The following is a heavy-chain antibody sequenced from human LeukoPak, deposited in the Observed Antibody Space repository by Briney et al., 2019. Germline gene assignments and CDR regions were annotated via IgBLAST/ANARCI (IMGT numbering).Heavy chain of an antibody. V-gene: IGHV4-4*07. D-gene: IGHD6-19*01. CDR2: IHTSGST. CDR3: ARGGRSGSRTGFDP. J-gene: IGHJ5*02. CDR1: GGSISSYY. Sequence: SETLSLTCTVSGGSISSYYWSWIRQPAGKGLEWIGRIHTSGSTNYNPSLKSRVTMSVDTSKNQFSLKLSSVTAADTAVYYCARGGRSGSRTGFDPWGQGTLVTVSS.